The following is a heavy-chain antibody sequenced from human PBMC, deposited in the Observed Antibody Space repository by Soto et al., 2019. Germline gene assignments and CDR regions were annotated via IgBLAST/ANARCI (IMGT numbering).Heavy chain of an antibody. D-gene: IGHD3-3*02. J-gene: IGHJ4*02. Sequence: SETLSLTCTVSGGSISSYYWSWIRQPPGKGLEWIGYIYYSGSTNYNPSLKSRVTISVDTSKNQFSLKLSSVTAADTAVYYCASAYLPPSKGHFDYWGQGTLVTVSS. CDR1: GGSISSYY. CDR2: IYYSGST. V-gene: IGHV4-59*01. CDR3: ASAYLPPSKGHFDY.